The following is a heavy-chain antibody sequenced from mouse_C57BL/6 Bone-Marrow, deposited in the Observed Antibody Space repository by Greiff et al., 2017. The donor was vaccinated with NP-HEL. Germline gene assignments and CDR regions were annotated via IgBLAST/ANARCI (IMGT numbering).Heavy chain of an antibody. CDR1: GFTFSDYY. V-gene: IGHV5-16*01. D-gene: IGHD2-5*01. CDR3: ARAAYYSNYWDFDY. Sequence: EVKLVESEGGLVQPGSSMKLSCTASGFTFSDYYMAWVRQVPEKGLEWVANINYDGSSTYYLDSLKSRFIISRDNANNILYLQMSRLKAENTATYYCARAAYYSNYWDFDYWGTGTSVTVSS. CDR2: INYDGSST. J-gene: IGHJ1*03.